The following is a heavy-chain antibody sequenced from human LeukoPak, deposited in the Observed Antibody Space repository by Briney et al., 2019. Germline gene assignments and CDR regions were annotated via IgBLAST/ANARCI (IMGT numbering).Heavy chain of an antibody. D-gene: IGHD3-9*01. CDR3: ARSLLRYFDWSEPTPFDY. CDR1: GFTFSSYS. J-gene: IGHJ4*02. V-gene: IGHV3-21*01. CDR2: ISSSSSYI. Sequence: TGGSLRLSCAASGFTFSSYSMNWVRQAPGKGLEWVSSISSSSSYIYYADPVKGRFTISRDNAKNSLYLQMNSLRAEDTAVYYCARSLLRYFDWSEPTPFDYWGQGTLVTVSS.